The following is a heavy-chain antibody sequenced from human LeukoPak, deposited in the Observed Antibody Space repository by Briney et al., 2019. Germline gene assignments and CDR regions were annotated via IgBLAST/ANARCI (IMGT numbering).Heavy chain of an antibody. CDR3: AKTSLYDSSGYIDY. CDR2: IRYDGSNK. Sequence: GGSLRLSCAASGFTFSSYGRHWVRQAPGKGLEWVAFIRYDGSNKYYADSVKGRFTISRDNSKNTLYLQMNSLRAEDTAVYYCAKTSLYDSSGYIDYWGQGTLVTVSS. V-gene: IGHV3-30*02. D-gene: IGHD3-22*01. CDR1: GFTFSSYG. J-gene: IGHJ4*02.